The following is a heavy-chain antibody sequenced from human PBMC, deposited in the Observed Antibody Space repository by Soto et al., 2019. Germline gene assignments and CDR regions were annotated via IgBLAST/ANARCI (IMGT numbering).Heavy chain of an antibody. D-gene: IGHD3-10*01. CDR2: ISSSSSYI. J-gene: IGHJ4*02. CDR1: GFTFSSYS. CDR3: ARGRAGRYYFGY. V-gene: IGHV3-21*01. Sequence: ESGGGLVKPGGSLRLSCAASGFTFSSYSMNWVRQAPGKGLEWVSSISSSSSYIYYADSVKGRFTISRDNAKNSLYLQMNSLRAEDTAVYYCARGRAGRYYFGYWGQGTLVTVSS.